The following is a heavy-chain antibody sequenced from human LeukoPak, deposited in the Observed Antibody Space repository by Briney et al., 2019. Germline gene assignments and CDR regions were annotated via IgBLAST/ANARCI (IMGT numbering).Heavy chain of an antibody. CDR1: GFTFSSYS. Sequence: QPGGSLRLSCAAFGFTFSSYSMNWVRQAPGKGLKWVSAIIGSGLTTYYADSVKGRFTISRDNSKNTLYLQMNSLRAEDTAVYYCAKDLSPGPDWGQGTLVTVSS. CDR3: AKDLSPGPD. J-gene: IGHJ4*02. CDR2: IIGSGLTT. V-gene: IGHV3-23*01.